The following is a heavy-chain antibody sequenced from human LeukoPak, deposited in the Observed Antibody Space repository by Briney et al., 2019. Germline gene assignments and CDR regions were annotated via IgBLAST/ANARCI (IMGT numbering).Heavy chain of an antibody. CDR3: ARTPYYYGSGSELDY. D-gene: IGHD3-10*01. Sequence: SETLSLTCTVSGGSISSGSYYWSWIRQPAGKGLEWIGRIYTSGRTNYNPSLKSRVTISLDTYKNQFSLKLTSVTAADTAVYYCARTPYYYGSGSELDYWGQGALVTVSS. CDR1: GGSISSGSYY. CDR2: IYTSGRT. J-gene: IGHJ4*02. V-gene: IGHV4-61*02.